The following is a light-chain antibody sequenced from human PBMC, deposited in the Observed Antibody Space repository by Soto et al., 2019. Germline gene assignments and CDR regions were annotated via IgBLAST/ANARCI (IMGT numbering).Light chain of an antibody. Sequence: QSALTQPASVSGSPGQSISISCTGTSSDVGSHKLVSWYQQQPGKAPKLIIYGGTYRPSGVPDRFSGSKSGTSASLAITGLQAEDEADYYCQSYDNSLSGWVFGGGTKLTVL. CDR3: QSYDNSLSGWV. CDR2: GGT. CDR1: SSDVGSHKL. V-gene: IGLV2-14*02. J-gene: IGLJ3*02.